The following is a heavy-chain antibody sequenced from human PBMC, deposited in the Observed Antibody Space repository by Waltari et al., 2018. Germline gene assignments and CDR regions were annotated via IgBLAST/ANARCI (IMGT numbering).Heavy chain of an antibody. CDR3: AKGPKWELLPEPYFDY. CDR1: GLPFRRYP. Sequence: EVQLLESGGGLVQPGGSLRLTCAASGLPFRRYPMGWVRQAQGKGLEWVSAISGRGGSTYYADSVKGRFTISRDNSKNTLYLQMNSLRAEDTAVYYCAKGPKWELLPEPYFDYWGQGTLVTVSS. V-gene: IGHV3-23*01. J-gene: IGHJ4*02. D-gene: IGHD1-26*01. CDR2: ISGRGGST.